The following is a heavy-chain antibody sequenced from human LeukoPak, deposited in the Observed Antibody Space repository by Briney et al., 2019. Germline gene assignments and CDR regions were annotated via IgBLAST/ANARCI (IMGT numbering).Heavy chain of an antibody. D-gene: IGHD3-10*01. Sequence: PGTSLRLSCAASGFTFSSYAMHWVRQAPGKGLEWVAVISYDGSNKYYADSVKGRFTISRDNSKNTLFLQMDSLRAEDTAVYYCARPNDYGSGSYYWGQGTLVTVSS. J-gene: IGHJ4*02. CDR3: ARPNDYGSGSYY. V-gene: IGHV3-30*14. CDR2: ISYDGSNK. CDR1: GFTFSSYA.